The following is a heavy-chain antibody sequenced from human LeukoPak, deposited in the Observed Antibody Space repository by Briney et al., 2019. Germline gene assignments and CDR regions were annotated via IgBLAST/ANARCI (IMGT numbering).Heavy chain of an antibody. CDR2: ISAYNGNT. D-gene: IGHD6-19*01. CDR1: GYTFTSYG. CDR3: ASMVGAAGTGGYFDY. Sequence: ASVKVSCKASGYTFTSYGISWVRQAPGQGLEWMGWISAYNGNTNYAQRLQGRVTMTTDTSTSTAYMEQRSLRSDDTAVYYCASMVGAAGTGGYFDYWGQGTLVTVSS. J-gene: IGHJ4*02. V-gene: IGHV1-18*01.